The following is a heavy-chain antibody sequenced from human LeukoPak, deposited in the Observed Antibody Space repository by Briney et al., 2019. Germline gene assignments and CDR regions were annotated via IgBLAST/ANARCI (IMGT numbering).Heavy chain of an antibody. CDR3: ARIYYDSWSGYSWFDP. CDR1: GLTFSSDW. V-gene: IGHV3-7*01. D-gene: IGHD3-3*01. J-gene: IGHJ5*02. CDR2: IKHDGSEN. Sequence: PGGSLRLSCVASGLTFSSDWMTWVRQAPGKGLEWLASIKHDGSENYLVDSVKGRFTISRDNAQSSLFLQMNSLRVDDTAVYYCARIYYDSWSGYSWFDPWGQGILVTVSS.